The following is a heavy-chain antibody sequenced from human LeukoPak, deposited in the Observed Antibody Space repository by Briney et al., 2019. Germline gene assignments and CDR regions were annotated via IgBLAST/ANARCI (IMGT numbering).Heavy chain of an antibody. CDR1: GGSISSSNW. J-gene: IGHJ2*01. CDR2: IYHSGST. D-gene: IGHD2-15*01. V-gene: IGHV4-4*02. CDR3: AIRGGSCYSCRYFDL. Sequence: SETLSLTCAVSGGSISSSNWWSWVRQPPGKGLEWIGEIYHSGSTNYNPSLKSRVTISVDKSKNQFSLKLSSVTAADTAVYYCAIRGGSCYSCRYFDLWGRGTLVTVSS.